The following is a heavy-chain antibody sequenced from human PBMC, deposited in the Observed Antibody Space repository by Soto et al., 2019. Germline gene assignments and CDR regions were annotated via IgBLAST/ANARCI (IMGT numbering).Heavy chain of an antibody. V-gene: IGHV4-59*01. D-gene: IGHD3-3*01. J-gene: IGHJ4*02. Sequence: ETLSLTCTVSGGSISIYYWSWIRQPPGKGLEWIGYIYYSGSTNYNPSLKSRVTISVDTSKNQFSLKLSSVTAADTAVYYCAKGPYYDFWSGYYHSHYFDYWGQGTLVTVSS. CDR1: GGSISIYY. CDR2: IYYSGST. CDR3: AKGPYYDFWSGYYHSHYFDY.